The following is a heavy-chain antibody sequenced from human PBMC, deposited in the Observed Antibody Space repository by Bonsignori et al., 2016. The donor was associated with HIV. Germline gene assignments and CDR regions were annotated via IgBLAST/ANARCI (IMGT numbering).Heavy chain of an antibody. Sequence: SETLSLTCSVSGVSITNYYWGWMRQSAGKGLEWIGRVHISGTATNPSLKSRATLSLDTPKNQFSLRLPSVTAADTAIYYCARVLDWGSLVGAFDIWGPGIMVTVSS. D-gene: IGHD3/OR15-3a*01. CDR1: GVSITNYY. CDR3: ARVLDWGSLVGAFDI. V-gene: IGHV4-4*07. J-gene: IGHJ3*02. CDR2: VHISGTA.